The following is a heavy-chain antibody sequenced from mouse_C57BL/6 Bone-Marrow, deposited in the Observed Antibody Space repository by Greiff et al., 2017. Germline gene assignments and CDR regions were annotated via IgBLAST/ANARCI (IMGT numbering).Heavy chain of an antibody. CDR2: IHPNSGST. V-gene: IGHV1-64*01. D-gene: IGHD1-1*01. Sequence: VQLQQPGAELVKPGASVKLSCKASGYTFTSYWMHWVKQRPGQGLEWIGMIHPNSGSTNYNEKFQSKATLTVDKSSSTAYMQLSGLTSEDSTVYYSARCDYGSSLYAMDYWGQGTSVTVSS. CDR1: GYTFTSYW. CDR3: ARCDYGSSLYAMDY. J-gene: IGHJ4*01.